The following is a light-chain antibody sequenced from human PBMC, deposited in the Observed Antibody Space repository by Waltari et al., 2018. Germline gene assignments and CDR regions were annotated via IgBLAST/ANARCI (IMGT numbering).Light chain of an antibody. CDR3: CSYAGSSTWV. CDR1: SSDVGGYNY. CDR2: DVS. J-gene: IGLJ3*02. Sequence: QSALTQPASVSWSPGQSITISCPGTSSDVGGYNYVSWYQQHPGKAPKLMIYDVSKRPSGVSNRFSGSKSGNTASLTISGLQAEDEADYYCCSYAGSSTWVFGGGTKLTVL. V-gene: IGLV2-23*02.